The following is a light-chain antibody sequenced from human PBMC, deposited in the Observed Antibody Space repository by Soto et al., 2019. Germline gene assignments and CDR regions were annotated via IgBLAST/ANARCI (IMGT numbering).Light chain of an antibody. J-gene: IGKJ1*01. CDR3: QQYKSYWT. CDR1: QTISSW. V-gene: IGKV1-5*03. Sequence: DIQMTQSPSTLSASVGDRVTITCRASQTISSWLAWYQQKPGKAPKLLIYKASSLESGVPSRFSGSASGTEFTLTISSLQPDDFANYYCQQYKSYWTFGQGTKVEIK. CDR2: KAS.